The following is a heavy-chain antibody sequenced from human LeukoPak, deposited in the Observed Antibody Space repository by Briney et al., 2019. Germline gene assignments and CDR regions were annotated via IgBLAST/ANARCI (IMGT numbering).Heavy chain of an antibody. CDR2: ISGSGGST. Sequence: PGGSLRLSCAASGFTLSSHAMHWVRQAPGKGLEWVSAISGSGGSTYYADSVKGRFTISRDNSKNTLYLQMNSLRAEDTAVYYCAKSNIVGATPRYYYYMDVWGKGTTVTVSS. V-gene: IGHV3-23*01. J-gene: IGHJ6*03. D-gene: IGHD1-26*01. CDR1: GFTLSSHA. CDR3: AKSNIVGATPRYYYYMDV.